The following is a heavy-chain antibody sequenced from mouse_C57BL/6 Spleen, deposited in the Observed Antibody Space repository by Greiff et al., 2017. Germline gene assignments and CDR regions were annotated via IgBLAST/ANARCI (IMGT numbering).Heavy chain of an antibody. CDR2: IYPSDSET. CDR3: ARFSKSYFDY. CDR1: GYTFTSYW. Sequence: QVQLQQPGAELVRPGSSVKLSCKASGYTFTSYWMDWVKQRPGQGLEWIGNIYPSDSETHYNQKFKDKATLTVDKSSSTAYMQLSSLTSEDSAVYYCARFSKSYFDYWGQGTTLTVSS. J-gene: IGHJ2*01. V-gene: IGHV1-61*01. D-gene: IGHD2-5*01.